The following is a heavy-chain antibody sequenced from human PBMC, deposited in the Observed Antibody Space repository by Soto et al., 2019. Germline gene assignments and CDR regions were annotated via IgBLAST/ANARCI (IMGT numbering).Heavy chain of an antibody. D-gene: IGHD6-13*01. J-gene: IGHJ4*02. V-gene: IGHV4-34*01. CDR1: GGSFSGYY. CDR3: ARHHVRGRTIAGAAEF. Sequence: PSETLSLTGAVYGGSFSGYYWSWIRQPPGKGLEWIGEINHSGNTNYNPSLKSRVTISVDTSKNQLFLNLSSVTAADTAMYYCARHHVRGRTIAGAAEFWGQGTLVTVSS. CDR2: INHSGNT.